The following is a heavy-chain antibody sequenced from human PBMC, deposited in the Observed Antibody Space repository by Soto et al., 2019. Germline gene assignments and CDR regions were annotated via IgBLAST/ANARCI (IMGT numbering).Heavy chain of an antibody. Sequence: ASVKVSCKASGYTFTSYAMHWVRQAPGQRLEWMGWINAGNGNTKYSQKFQGRVTITRDTSASTAYMELSSLRSEDTAVYYCAREERVEWFGELGGMDYWGHGTLAPVSS. J-gene: IGHJ4*01. D-gene: IGHD3-10*01. CDR1: GYTFTSYA. CDR2: INAGNGNT. CDR3: AREERVEWFGELGGMDY. V-gene: IGHV1-3*01.